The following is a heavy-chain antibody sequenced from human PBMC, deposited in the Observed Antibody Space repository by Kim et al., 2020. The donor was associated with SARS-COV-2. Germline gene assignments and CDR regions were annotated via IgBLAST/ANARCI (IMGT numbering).Heavy chain of an antibody. CDR3: ARAPRYGMDV. V-gene: IGHV3-48*02. CDR2: TM. J-gene: IGHJ6*02. Sequence: TMYYADSVKGRFTISRDNAKNSLYLQMNSLRDEDTAVYYCARAPRYGMDVWGQGTTVTVSS.